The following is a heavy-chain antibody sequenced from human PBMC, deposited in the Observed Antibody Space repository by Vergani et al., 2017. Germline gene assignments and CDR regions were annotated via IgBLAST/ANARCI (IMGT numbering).Heavy chain of an antibody. D-gene: IGHD3-22*01. Sequence: QLQLQESGSGLVKPSQTLSLTCAVSGGSISSGGYSWSWIRQPPGKGLEWIGYIYHSGSTYYNPSLKSRVTISVDRSKNQFSLKLSSVTAADTAVYYCARGSPYYYDSSGADAFDIWGQGTMVTVSS. J-gene: IGHJ3*02. CDR3: ARGSPYYYDSSGADAFDI. V-gene: IGHV4-30-2*01. CDR1: GGSISSGGYS. CDR2: IYHSGST.